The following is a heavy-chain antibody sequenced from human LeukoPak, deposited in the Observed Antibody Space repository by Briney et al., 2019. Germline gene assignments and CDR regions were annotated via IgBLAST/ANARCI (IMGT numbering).Heavy chain of an antibody. CDR2: ISWNRGNI. Sequence: GGSLRLSCAASGFTFDDYAMHWVRQTPGKGLEWVSGISWNRGNIGYADSVKGRFTISRDSAKSSLYLQMNSLRPEDTALYYCAKAMSYSSSTVADHWGLGTLVTVSS. CDR3: AKAMSYSSSTVADH. J-gene: IGHJ4*02. V-gene: IGHV3-9*01. D-gene: IGHD6-6*01. CDR1: GFTFDDYA.